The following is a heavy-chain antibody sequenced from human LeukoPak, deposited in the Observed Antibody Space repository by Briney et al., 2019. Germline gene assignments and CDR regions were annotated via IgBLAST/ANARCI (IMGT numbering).Heavy chain of an antibody. Sequence: GSLRLSCAASGFTFSSYGMHWVRQAPGKGLEWVAFIRYDGSNKYYADSVKGRFTISRDNSKNTLYLQMNSLRAEDTAVYYCAKDRDILTSNWFDPWGQGTLVTVSS. CDR1: GFTFSSYG. CDR3: AKDRDILTSNWFDP. J-gene: IGHJ5*02. V-gene: IGHV3-30*02. CDR2: IRYDGSNK. D-gene: IGHD3-9*01.